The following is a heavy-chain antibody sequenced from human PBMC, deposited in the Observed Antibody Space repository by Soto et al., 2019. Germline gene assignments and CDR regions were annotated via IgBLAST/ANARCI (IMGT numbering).Heavy chain of an antibody. Sequence: EVQLLESGGGCVEPGWSLRLSCAASGFTFSNYPMTWVRQAPGKGLEWVSSISGSGGSTYYADSVKGRFTISRDNPKNTISLQMNSLRAEDTAVYYCAKEQTHSEADTSSIFDYWGQGTLVTVSS. CDR3: AKEQTHSEADTSSIFDY. J-gene: IGHJ4*02. CDR1: GFTFSNYP. CDR2: ISGSGGST. D-gene: IGHD2-2*01. V-gene: IGHV3-23*01.